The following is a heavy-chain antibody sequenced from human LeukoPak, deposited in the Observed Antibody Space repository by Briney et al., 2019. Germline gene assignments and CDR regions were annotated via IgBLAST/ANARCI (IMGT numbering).Heavy chain of an antibody. V-gene: IGHV4-4*02. CDR2: IYHSGST. D-gene: IGHD2-21*01. CDR1: GGSISSSNW. CDR3: ARDLSAYVDDAFDI. Sequence: SGTLSLTCAVSGGSISSSNWWSWVRQPPGKGREGIGEIYHSGSTNYNPSLKSRVTISVDKSKNQFSLKLSAVTAADTAVYYCARDLSAYVDDAFDIWGQGTMVTVSS. J-gene: IGHJ3*02.